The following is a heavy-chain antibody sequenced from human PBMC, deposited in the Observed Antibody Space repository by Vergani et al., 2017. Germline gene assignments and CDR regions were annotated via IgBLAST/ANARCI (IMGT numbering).Heavy chain of an antibody. CDR1: GFTFSSYW. Sequence: EVQLVESGGGLVQPGGSLRLSCAASGFTFSSYWMSWVRQAPGKGLEWVANIKQDGSENYYVDSVKGRFTISRDNDKNSLYLQMNSLRAEDTAVYYCAREETQATYYYDSSGPTFDYWGQGTLVTVSS. CDR3: AREETQATYYYDSSGPTFDY. CDR2: IKQDGSEN. V-gene: IGHV3-7*03. D-gene: IGHD3-22*01. J-gene: IGHJ4*02.